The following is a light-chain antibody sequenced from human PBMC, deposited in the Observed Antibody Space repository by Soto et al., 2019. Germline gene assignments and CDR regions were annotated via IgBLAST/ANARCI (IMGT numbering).Light chain of an antibody. V-gene: IGLV2-14*01. CDR1: SSVVGDYNY. CDR2: DVS. CDR3: SSYTSSSTLV. Sequence: QSVLTQPASVSGSPGQSITISCTGTSSVVGDYNYVSWYQQHPGKAPKVMIYDVSNRPSGVSNRFSGSKSGNTASLTISGLQAEDEADSYCSSYTSSSTLVFGTGTKVTVL. J-gene: IGLJ1*01.